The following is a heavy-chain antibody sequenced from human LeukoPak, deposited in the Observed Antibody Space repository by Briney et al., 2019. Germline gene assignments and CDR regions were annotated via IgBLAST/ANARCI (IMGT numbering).Heavy chain of an antibody. V-gene: IGHV4-59*01. J-gene: IGHJ6*02. D-gene: IGHD2-2*01. CDR1: GGSISSYY. CDR3: ARTPPLGYCGSTSCYAISGMDV. Sequence: PSETLSLTCTVSGGSISSYYWSWIRQPPGKGLEWIGHIYYSGSTNYNPSLRGRVAISVDTSKNQFSLKLSSVTAADTAVYYCARTPPLGYCGSTSCYAISGMDVWGQGTTVTVSS. CDR2: IYYSGST.